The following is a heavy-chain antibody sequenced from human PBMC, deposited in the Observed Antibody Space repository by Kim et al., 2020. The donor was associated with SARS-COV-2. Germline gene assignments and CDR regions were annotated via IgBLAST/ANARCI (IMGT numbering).Heavy chain of an antibody. CDR2: ISSSGSTI. CDR3: ARDRSDYDFWSGCLFT. D-gene: IGHD3-3*01. CDR1: GFTFSSYE. Sequence: GGSLRLSCAASGFTFSSYEMNWVRQAPGKGLEWVSYISSSGSTIYYADSVKGRFTISRDNAKNSLYLQMNSLRAEDTAVYYCARDRSDYDFWSGCLFTWGQGTLVTVSS. V-gene: IGHV3-48*03. J-gene: IGHJ5*02.